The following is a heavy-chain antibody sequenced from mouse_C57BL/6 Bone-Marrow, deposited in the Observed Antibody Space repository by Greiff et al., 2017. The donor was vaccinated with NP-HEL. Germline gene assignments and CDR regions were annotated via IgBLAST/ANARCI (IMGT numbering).Heavy chain of an antibody. D-gene: IGHD1-1*01. CDR2: ISSGGDYI. Sequence: EVKLVESGEGLVKPGGSLKLSCAASGFTFSSYAMSWVRQTPEKRLEWVAYISSGGDYIYYADTVKGRFTISRDNARNTLYLQMSSLKSEDTAMYYCTTYGSSYVGYFDYWGQGTTLTVSS. CDR1: GFTFSSYA. CDR3: TTYGSSYVGYFDY. V-gene: IGHV5-9-1*02. J-gene: IGHJ2*01.